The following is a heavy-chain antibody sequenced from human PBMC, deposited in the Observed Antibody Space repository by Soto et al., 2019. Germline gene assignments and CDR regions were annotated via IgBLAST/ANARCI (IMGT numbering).Heavy chain of an antibody. Sequence: SEPLSLTCPVSGGSISSGDYYWSWLRQPPGKGLEWIGYIYYSGSTYYNPSLKSRVTISVDASKNQFSLKLGSVTAADTAVYYCAGTYYGFWSGYLRGLDVWGQGTTVTVSS. D-gene: IGHD3-3*01. CDR1: GGSISSGDYY. V-gene: IGHV4-30-4*01. CDR3: AGTYYGFWSGYLRGLDV. J-gene: IGHJ6*02. CDR2: IYYSGST.